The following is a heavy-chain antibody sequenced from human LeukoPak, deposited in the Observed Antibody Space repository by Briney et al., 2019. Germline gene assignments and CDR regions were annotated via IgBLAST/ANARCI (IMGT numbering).Heavy chain of an antibody. Sequence: GGSLRLSCAASGFTFSSYGMHWVRQAPGKGLEWVAFIRYDGSNKYYADSVKGRFTISRDNSKNTLYLQMNSLRAEDTAVYYCAKGQGYYDSSGTADYWGQGTLVTVSS. V-gene: IGHV3-30*02. D-gene: IGHD3-22*01. J-gene: IGHJ4*02. CDR3: AKGQGYYDSSGTADY. CDR1: GFTFSSYG. CDR2: IRYDGSNK.